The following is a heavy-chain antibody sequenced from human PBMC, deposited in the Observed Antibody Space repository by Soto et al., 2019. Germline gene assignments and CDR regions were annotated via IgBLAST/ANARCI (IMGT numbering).Heavy chain of an antibody. Sequence: GESLKISCKGSGYSFTSYWISWVRQMPGKGLEWMGRIDPSDSYTNYSPSFQGHVTISADKSISTAYLQWSSLKASDTAMYYCASLAGETDMDTGLYYYYGMDVWGQGTTATVSS. D-gene: IGHD5-18*01. CDR1: GYSFTSYW. CDR3: ASLAGETDMDTGLYYYYGMDV. J-gene: IGHJ6*02. CDR2: IDPSDSYT. V-gene: IGHV5-10-1*01.